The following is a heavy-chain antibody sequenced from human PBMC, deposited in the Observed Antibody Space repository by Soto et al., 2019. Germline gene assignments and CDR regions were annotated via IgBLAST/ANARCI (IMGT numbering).Heavy chain of an antibody. CDR2: TYPSDSDT. CDR3: ARGGVSTRTFDY. D-gene: IGHD3-3*01. J-gene: IGHJ4*02. Sequence: PGEYLKISCNGSGYNFAGYWIAWVRQMPGKGLELMGITYPSDSDTRYRPSFQGQVTISADKSISSAYLQWSSLRASDTAMYYCARGGVSTRTFDYWGQGTPVTVSS. CDR1: GYNFAGYW. V-gene: IGHV5-51*01.